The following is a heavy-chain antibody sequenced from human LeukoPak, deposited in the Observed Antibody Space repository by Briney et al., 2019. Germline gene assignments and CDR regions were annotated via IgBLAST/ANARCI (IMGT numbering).Heavy chain of an antibody. D-gene: IGHD5-12*01. CDR1: GFTLSTFW. CDR3: ARPRWLQFGPHDC. J-gene: IGHJ4*02. V-gene: IGHV3-7*01. Sequence: SGGSLRLSCAASGFTLSTFWMTWVRQAPGKGLEWVANIKQDGREKYYVDSVKGRFTVSRDNAKNSLYLQMNSLRAEDTAVYYCARPRWLQFGPHDCWGQGALVTVSS. CDR2: IKQDGREK.